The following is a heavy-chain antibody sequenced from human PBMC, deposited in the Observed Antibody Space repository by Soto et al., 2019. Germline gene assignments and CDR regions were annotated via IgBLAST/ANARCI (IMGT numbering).Heavy chain of an antibody. CDR3: ARMRNILTGYPGRFDY. D-gene: IGHD3-9*01. CDR2: INHSGST. CDR1: GGSFSGYY. J-gene: IGHJ4*02. V-gene: IGHV4-34*01. Sequence: SETLSLTCAVYGGSFSGYYWTWIRQRPGTGLEWIGEINHSGSTNYNPSLKSRVTISVDTSKNQFSLKLSSVTAADTAVYYCARMRNILTGYPGRFDYWGQGTLVTVSS.